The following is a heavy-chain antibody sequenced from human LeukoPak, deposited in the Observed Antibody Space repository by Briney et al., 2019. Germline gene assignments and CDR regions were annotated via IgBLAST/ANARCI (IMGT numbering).Heavy chain of an antibody. D-gene: IGHD2-15*01. CDR2: ISGSGSTI. CDR3: ARSPNYCSGGSCYSDEYFQH. Sequence: GGSLRLSCAASGFTFSSYAMSWVRQAPGKGLEWVSAISGSGSTIYYADSVKGRFTISRDNAKNSLYLQMNSLRAEDTAVYYCARSPNYCSGGSCYSDEYFQHWGQGTLVTVSS. V-gene: IGHV3-23*01. J-gene: IGHJ1*01. CDR1: GFTFSSYA.